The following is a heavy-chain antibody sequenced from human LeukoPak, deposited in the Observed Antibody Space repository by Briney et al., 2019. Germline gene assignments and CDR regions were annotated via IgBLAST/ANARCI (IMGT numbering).Heavy chain of an antibody. J-gene: IGHJ6*02. CDR1: GLTVSSNY. Sequence: PGGSLRLSCAASGLTVSSNYMTWVRQAPRKGLEWVSVIYSGGSTYYADSVKGRFSISRDYSENTLNLQMNSLRAEDTAVYYCAREEGCLLSNDYYGMDVWGQGTTVTVSS. D-gene: IGHD3-9*01. CDR2: IYSGGST. CDR3: AREEGCLLSNDYYGMDV. V-gene: IGHV3-66*01.